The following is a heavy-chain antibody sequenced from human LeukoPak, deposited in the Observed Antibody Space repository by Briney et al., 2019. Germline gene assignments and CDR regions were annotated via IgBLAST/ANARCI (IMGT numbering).Heavy chain of an antibody. CDR1: GFTFNTYS. CDR2: ISDSSSTI. CDR3: AKGMHDYGDYGVAFDI. J-gene: IGHJ3*02. Sequence: GGSLRLSCAASGFTFNTYSMNWVRQAPGKGLEWVSYISDSSSTIYYADSVKGRFTISRDNAKKSLYLQMSSLRVEDTAVYYCAKGMHDYGDYGVAFDIWGQGTMVTVSS. V-gene: IGHV3-48*04. D-gene: IGHD4-17*01.